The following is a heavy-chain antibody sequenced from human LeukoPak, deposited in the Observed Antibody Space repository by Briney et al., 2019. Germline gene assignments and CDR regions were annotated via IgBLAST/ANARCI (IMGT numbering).Heavy chain of an antibody. Sequence: GGSLRLSCAASGSTFSSYAMSWVRQAPGKGREWVSYISSSGSTIYYADSVKGRFTISRDNSKNTLYLQMNSLRAEDTAVYYCARIGYRSSSFDYWGQGTLVTVSS. CDR3: ARIGYRSSSFDY. CDR1: GSTFSSYA. CDR2: ISSSGSTI. J-gene: IGHJ4*02. V-gene: IGHV3-48*01. D-gene: IGHD6-6*01.